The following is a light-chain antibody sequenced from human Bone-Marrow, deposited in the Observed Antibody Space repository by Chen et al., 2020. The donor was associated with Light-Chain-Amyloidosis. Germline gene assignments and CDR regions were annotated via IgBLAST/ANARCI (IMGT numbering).Light chain of an antibody. V-gene: IGLV2-14*01. CDR1: SSDDGGDNH. J-gene: IGLJ1*01. CDR2: EVT. CDR3: SSYTITNTLV. Sequence: QSALTPPASVSGSPGQSITTSCTRTSSDDGGDNHVSWYQQHPDKAPKLMIYEVTNRPSWVPDRFSGSKSDNTASLTISGLQTEDEADYFCSSYTITNTLVFGSGTRVTVL.